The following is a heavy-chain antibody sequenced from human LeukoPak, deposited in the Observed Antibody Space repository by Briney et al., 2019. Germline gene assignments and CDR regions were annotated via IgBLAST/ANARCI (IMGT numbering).Heavy chain of an antibody. J-gene: IGHJ6*04. CDR3: ARDSRSVVVAAYYYYYGMDV. CDR1: GFTFCSYS. V-gene: IGHV3-7*03. D-gene: IGHD2-15*01. CDR2: INQDGSEK. Sequence: GGSLRLSCAASGFTFCSYSLSWYPQAPGKGLEFVANINQDGSEKYYVDSVKCRFTISRYYAKNSLYLQMDSLRAEDTAVYYCARDSRSVVVAAYYYYYGMDVWGKGTTVTVSS.